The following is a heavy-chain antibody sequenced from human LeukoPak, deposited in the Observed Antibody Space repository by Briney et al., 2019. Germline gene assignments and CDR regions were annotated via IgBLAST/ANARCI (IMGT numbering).Heavy chain of an antibody. CDR3: ARAPSGSGWIDYFDY. CDR1: GFTVSSNY. CDR2: IYSGGST. J-gene: IGHJ4*02. V-gene: IGHV3-53*01. Sequence: SGGSLRLSCAASGFTVSSNYMSWVRQAPGKGLERVSVIYSGGSTYYADSVKGRFTISRDNSKNTLYLQMNSLRAEDTAVYYCARAPSGSGWIDYFDYWGQGTLVTVSS. D-gene: IGHD6-19*01.